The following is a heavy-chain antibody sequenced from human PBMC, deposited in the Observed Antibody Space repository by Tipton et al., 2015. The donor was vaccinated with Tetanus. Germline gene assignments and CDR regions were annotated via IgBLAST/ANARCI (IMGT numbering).Heavy chain of an antibody. D-gene: IGHD1-14*01. CDR3: AGAPNRISRAYDY. CDR1: GGTFTNYA. V-gene: IGHV1-69*01. J-gene: IGHJ4*02. Sequence: SGPEVKVSCKASGGTFTNYALSWVRQAPGQGLEWVGGITPIFGTTNSASKFQGRVTITADESTNTAYMELSSLRSEDTAVYYCAGAPNRISRAYDYWGQGTQITVSS. CDR2: ITPIFGTT.